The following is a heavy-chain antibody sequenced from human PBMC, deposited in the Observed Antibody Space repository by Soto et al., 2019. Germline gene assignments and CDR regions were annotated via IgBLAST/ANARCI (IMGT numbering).Heavy chain of an antibody. Sequence: QVQLQESGPGLVKPSQTLSLTCTVSGDSISSNNNYWSWIRQPPGEGLEWIGFISYSGTTSYSPSPKSRVAISLDASKNQVSLSLSFVTAADTAVYYCARGRGYSYGLDPWGQGTLVTVSS. V-gene: IGHV4-30-4*01. CDR2: ISYSGTT. J-gene: IGHJ5*02. CDR1: GDSISSNNNY. D-gene: IGHD5-18*01. CDR3: ARGRGYSYGLDP.